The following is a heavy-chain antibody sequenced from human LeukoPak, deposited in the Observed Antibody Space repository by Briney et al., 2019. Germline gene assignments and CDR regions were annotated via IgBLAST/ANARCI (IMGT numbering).Heavy chain of an antibody. J-gene: IGHJ4*02. CDR3: ARGEYSSSWLDY. D-gene: IGHD6-13*01. Sequence: PGGSLRLSCAASGFTFSSYAMRWVRQAAGKGLEWVAVISYDGSNKYYAGSVKGRFTISRDNSKNTLYLQMNSLRAEDTAVYYCARGEYSSSWLDYGGQGTLVTVS. CDR1: GFTFSSYA. V-gene: IGHV3-30*04. CDR2: ISYDGSNK.